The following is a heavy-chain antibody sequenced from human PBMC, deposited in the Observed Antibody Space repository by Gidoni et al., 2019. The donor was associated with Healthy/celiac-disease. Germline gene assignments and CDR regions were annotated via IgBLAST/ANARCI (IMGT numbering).Heavy chain of an antibody. CDR1: GGSISSSSYY. D-gene: IGHD3-22*01. J-gene: IGHJ3*02. Sequence: QLQLQESGPGLVKPSETLSLTCTVSGGSISSSSYYWGWIRQPPGKGLEWIGSIYYSGSTYYNPSLKSRVTISVDTSKNQFSLKLSSVTAADTAVYYCARQGHYYDSSGYNHDAFDIWGQGTMVTVSS. CDR3: ARQGHYYDSSGYNHDAFDI. CDR2: IYYSGST. V-gene: IGHV4-39*01.